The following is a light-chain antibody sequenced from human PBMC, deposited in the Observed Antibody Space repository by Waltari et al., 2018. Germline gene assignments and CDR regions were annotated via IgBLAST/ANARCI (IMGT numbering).Light chain of an antibody. V-gene: IGKV4-1*01. CDR2: CAS. CDR3: QQYCSVPPT. CDR1: QSVLYSTNNKNY. Sequence: DIVMTQSPDSLAVSLGERATINCKSSQSVLYSTNNKNYLAWFQQKPGQPPKLLIYCASTRESGVPDRISGSESGTDFTLTISRLQAEDVAIYYCQQYCSVPPTFGQGTRVEIK. J-gene: IGKJ1*01.